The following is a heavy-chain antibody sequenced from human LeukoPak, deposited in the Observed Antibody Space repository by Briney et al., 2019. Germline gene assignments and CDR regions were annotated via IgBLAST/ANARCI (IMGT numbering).Heavy chain of an antibody. D-gene: IGHD3-22*01. CDR2: IIPIFGTA. V-gene: IGHV1-69*05. J-gene: IGHJ6*03. Sequence: SVKVSCKASGGTFSSYAISWVRQAPGQGLEWMGGIIPIFGTANYAQKFQGRVTITTDESTSTAYMELSSLRSEDTAVYYCARGDSSGYSDYYYYYYMDVWGKGTTVTASS. CDR1: GGTFSSYA. CDR3: ARGDSSGYSDYYYYYYMDV.